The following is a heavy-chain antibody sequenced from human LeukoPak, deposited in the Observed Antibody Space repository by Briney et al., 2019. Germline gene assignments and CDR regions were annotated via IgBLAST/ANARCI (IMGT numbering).Heavy chain of an antibody. CDR2: TYYRSKWYN. CDR3: ARDHMYCSGGSCYSDFDY. D-gene: IGHD2-15*01. V-gene: IGHV6-1*01. CDR1: GDSVSSNSAA. J-gene: IGHJ4*02. Sequence: SQTLSLTCAISGDSVSSNSAAWNWIRQSPSRGLEWLGRTYYRSKWYNDYAVSVKSRITINPDTSKNQFSLQLNSVTPEDTAVYYCARDHMYCSGGSCYSDFDYWGQGTLVTVSS.